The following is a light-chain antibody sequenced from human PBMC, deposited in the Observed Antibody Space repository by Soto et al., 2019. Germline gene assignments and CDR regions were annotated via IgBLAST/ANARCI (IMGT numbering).Light chain of an antibody. CDR3: SSYTTSNTRQIV. CDR2: DVS. CDR1: SSDVGGYNY. Sequence: QSVLSQPASVSGSLGQSITISCTGTSSDVGGYNYVSWYQQHPGKAPKFIIYDVSNRPSGVSNRFSGSKSGNTASLTISGLQAEDEADYYCSSYTTSNTRQIVFGTGTKVTVL. V-gene: IGLV2-14*01. J-gene: IGLJ1*01.